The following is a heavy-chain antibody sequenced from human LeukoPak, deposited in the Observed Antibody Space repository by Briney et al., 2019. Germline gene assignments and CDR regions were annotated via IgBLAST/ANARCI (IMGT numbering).Heavy chain of an antibody. CDR2: TYYRSKWYN. V-gene: IGHV6-1*01. Sequence: SQTLSLTCAISGDSVSSNSAAWSWIRLSPSRGLEWLGRTYYRSKWYNDYAVSVRSRITINPDTSKNLFSLQLNSVTPEDTAEYYCATTVETGDAFDIWGPGTRVPVSS. CDR1: GDSVSSNSAA. J-gene: IGHJ3*02. D-gene: IGHD1-1*01. CDR3: ATTVETGDAFDI.